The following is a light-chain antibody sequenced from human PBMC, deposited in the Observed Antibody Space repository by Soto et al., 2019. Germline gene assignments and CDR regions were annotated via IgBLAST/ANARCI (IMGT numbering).Light chain of an antibody. Sequence: QSALTQADSVSGSPGQSITISCTGTSSYVGDYNYVSWYQQYPGKAPKLLIYDVSNRPSGVSNRFSGSKSGNTASLTISGLQAEDEADYYCYSCSRSCTSYVFGTGTKLTVL. V-gene: IGLV2-14*01. CDR3: YSCSRSCTSYV. CDR1: SSYVGDYNY. CDR2: DVS. J-gene: IGLJ1*01.